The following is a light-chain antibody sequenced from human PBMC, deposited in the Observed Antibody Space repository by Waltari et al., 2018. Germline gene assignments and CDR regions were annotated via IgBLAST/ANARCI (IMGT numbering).Light chain of an antibody. CDR2: EVS. CDR1: SSDVGSYNL. Sequence: QSALTQPASVSGSPGQSITISCTGTSSDVGSYNLVSWYQQHPGKAPKLMIYEVSMRPSGGSNRFSGSKSGNTASLTISGLQAEDEADYYCCSYAGSSSWVFGGGTKLTVL. J-gene: IGLJ3*02. CDR3: CSYAGSSSWV. V-gene: IGLV2-23*02.